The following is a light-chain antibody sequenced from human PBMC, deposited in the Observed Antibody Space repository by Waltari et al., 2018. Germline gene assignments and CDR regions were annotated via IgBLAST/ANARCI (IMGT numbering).Light chain of an antibody. Sequence: SYVVTQPPSVSVAPGQTARITCAGDKIGTQSLHWYQQKPGQAPVLVMYDDTDRPSGIPERFSGSSSGNTATLTIRRVEAGDEADYYSQVWDSTSDPLFGVGTKLTVL. CDR1: KIGTQS. CDR2: DDT. J-gene: IGLJ2*01. CDR3: QVWDSTSDPL. V-gene: IGLV3-21*02.